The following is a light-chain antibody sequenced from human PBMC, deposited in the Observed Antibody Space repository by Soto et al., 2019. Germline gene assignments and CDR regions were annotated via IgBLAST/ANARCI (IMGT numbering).Light chain of an antibody. CDR3: SSYTSSSTFWV. Sequence: QSVLTQPASVSGSPEQSITISCTGTSSDVGGYNYVSWYQQHPGKAPKLMIYEVSNRPSGVSNRFSGSKSGNTASLTISGLQAEDEADYYCSSYTSSSTFWVFGGGTKLTVL. CDR2: EVS. V-gene: IGLV2-14*01. J-gene: IGLJ3*02. CDR1: SSDVGGYNY.